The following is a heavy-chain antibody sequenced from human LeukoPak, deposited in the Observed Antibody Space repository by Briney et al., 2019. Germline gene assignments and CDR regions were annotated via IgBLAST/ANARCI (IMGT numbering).Heavy chain of an antibody. CDR2: IYHSGSS. CDR3: ARGRHYYDSSDYYYEGDAFDI. V-gene: IGHV4-38-2*02. Sequence: TSETLSLTCTVSGYSISSGYYWGWIRQPPGKGLEWIGSIYHSGSSYYNPSLNSRVTISVDTSKNQFPLKLSSVTAADTAVYYCARGRHYYDSSDYYYEGDAFDIWGQGTMVTVSS. CDR1: GYSISSGYY. D-gene: IGHD3-22*01. J-gene: IGHJ3*02.